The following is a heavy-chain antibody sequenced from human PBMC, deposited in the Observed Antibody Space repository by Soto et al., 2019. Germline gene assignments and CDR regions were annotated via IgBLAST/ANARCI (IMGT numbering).Heavy chain of an antibody. J-gene: IGHJ4*02. CDR1: GGSFSGYY. D-gene: IGHD3-10*01. V-gene: IGHV4-34*01. CDR2: INHSGST. CDR3: ARGRVMVRDFDY. Sequence: QVQLQQWGAGLLKPSETLSLTCAVYGGSFSGYYWSWIRQPPGKGLEWIGEINHSGSTNYNPSLMSRVTISVDTSKNQFSLKLSSVTAADTAVYYCARGRVMVRDFDYWGQGTLVTVSS.